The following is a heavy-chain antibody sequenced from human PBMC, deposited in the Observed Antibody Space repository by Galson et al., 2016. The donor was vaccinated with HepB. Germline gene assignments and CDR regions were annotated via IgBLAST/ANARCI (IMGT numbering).Heavy chain of an antibody. CDR2: IFASGNT. Sequence: SETLSLTCTVSGGSVTISYWSWIRQSPGGRLEWIGYIFASGNTNYNPSLKSRVAMSMDTSKKQISLTLRSVTAADTAVYYCARGGPSVTDYWGQGTLVTVSS. V-gene: IGHV4-59*02. J-gene: IGHJ4*02. D-gene: IGHD4-17*01. CDR3: ARGGPSVTDY. CDR1: GGSVTISY.